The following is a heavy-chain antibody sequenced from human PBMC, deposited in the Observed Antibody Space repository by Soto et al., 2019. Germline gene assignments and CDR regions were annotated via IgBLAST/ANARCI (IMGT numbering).Heavy chain of an antibody. CDR3: ARLTAASVTDY. D-gene: IGHD2-21*02. CDR1: GGSMTSGGYH. Sequence: QVQLQESGPGLVKPSQTLSVTCTVSGGSMTSGGYHWSWIRQHPERGLEWIGNIFHSGSTGYNPSLKSRLSMSVDTSKSQFSLRLSSVTAADTAVYYFARLTAASVTDYWGQGTLVTVTS. J-gene: IGHJ4*01. V-gene: IGHV4-31*03. CDR2: IFHSGST.